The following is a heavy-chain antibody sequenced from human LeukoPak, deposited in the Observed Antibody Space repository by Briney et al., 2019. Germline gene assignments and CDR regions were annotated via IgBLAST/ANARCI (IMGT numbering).Heavy chain of an antibody. Sequence: PGGSLRLSCAASGFTFSSHAMGWVRQAPGKGLEWVSVISGSSSNIYYVDSVKGRFTISRDNPKNTLYLQMNSLRAEDTAVYYCAKDLVGTGAFDIWGQGTMVTVSS. CDR2: ISGSSSNI. J-gene: IGHJ3*02. D-gene: IGHD2-21*02. CDR3: AKDLVGTGAFDI. CDR1: GFTFSSHA. V-gene: IGHV3-23*01.